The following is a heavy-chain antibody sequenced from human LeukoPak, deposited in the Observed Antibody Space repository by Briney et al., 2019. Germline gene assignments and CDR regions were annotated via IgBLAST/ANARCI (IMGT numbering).Heavy chain of an antibody. V-gene: IGHV4-38-2*02. CDR2: VYHSGST. CDR3: ARSGGEYDSNGYLNY. Sequence: SETLSLTCTVSGYSISSGYFWGWIRQPPGKGLEWTGSVYHSGSTNYNPSLKSRVTISVDTSKNQFSLKLTSVTAADTAVYYCARSGGEYDSNGYLNYWGQGTLVSVSS. J-gene: IGHJ4*02. D-gene: IGHD3-22*01. CDR1: GYSISSGYF.